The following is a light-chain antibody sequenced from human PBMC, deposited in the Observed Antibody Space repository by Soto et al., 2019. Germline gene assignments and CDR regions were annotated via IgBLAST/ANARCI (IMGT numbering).Light chain of an antibody. CDR3: QQYAASPRT. Sequence: EIVLTQSPGTLSLSPRERATLSCRASQSVSNAYLAWYQHKVGQSPRLLIYGASNRAPGIPDRFSGSGSGTAFTLTLSRLEPEDFAVYYCQQYAASPRTFGQGTQVEVK. CDR2: GAS. V-gene: IGKV3-20*01. J-gene: IGKJ1*01. CDR1: QSVSNAY.